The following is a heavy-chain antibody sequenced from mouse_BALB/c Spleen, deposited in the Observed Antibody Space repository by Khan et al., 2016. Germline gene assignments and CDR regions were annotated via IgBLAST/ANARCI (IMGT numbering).Heavy chain of an antibody. D-gene: IGHD1-1*01. CDR3: AVYYYGSSEYYFDD. J-gene: IGHJ2*01. CDR1: GFNIKDYY. Sequence: VQLQQSGAELVRPGALVKLSCKASGFNIKDYYMHWVKQRPEQGLEWIGWIDPENGNTIYDPKFQGKASITADTSSTTAYLQLSSLTSEDTAVYYCAVYYYGSSEYYFDDWGQGTTLTVSS. CDR2: IDPENGNT. V-gene: IGHV14-1*02.